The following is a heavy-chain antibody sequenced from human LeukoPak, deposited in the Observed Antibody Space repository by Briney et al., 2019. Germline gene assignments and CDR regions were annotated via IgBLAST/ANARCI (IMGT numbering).Heavy chain of an antibody. D-gene: IGHD3-10*01. J-gene: IGHJ4*02. Sequence: GGSLRLSCAASGFTFSSYAMSWVRQAPGKGLEWVSAITGSGGSTYYADSVKGRFTISRDNSKNTLYLQMNSLRAEDTAVYYCARASQYYYGSGSYNYDYWGQGTLVTVSS. CDR3: ARASQYYYGSGSYNYDY. V-gene: IGHV3-23*01. CDR2: ITGSGGST. CDR1: GFTFSSYA.